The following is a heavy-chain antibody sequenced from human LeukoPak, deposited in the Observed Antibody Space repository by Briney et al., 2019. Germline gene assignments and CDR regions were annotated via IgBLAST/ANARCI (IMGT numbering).Heavy chain of an antibody. V-gene: IGHV4-59*01. D-gene: IGHD7-27*01. CDR2: IFYTET. CDR1: GGSISSYY. J-gene: IGHJ4*02. Sequence: SETLSLTCTVSGGSISSYYWSWIRQPPGKGLEWIGYIFYTETSYNPSLKSRVTISADTSKNQFSLKLYSVTAADTAVYYCATRKLGNDYWGQGTLVTVSS. CDR3: ATRKLGNDY.